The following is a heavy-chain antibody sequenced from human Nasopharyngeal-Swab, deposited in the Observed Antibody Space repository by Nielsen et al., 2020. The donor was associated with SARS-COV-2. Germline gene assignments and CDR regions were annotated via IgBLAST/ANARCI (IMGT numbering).Heavy chain of an antibody. CDR2: IIPLFEKT. CDR3: AREGEEDDGTGWTRGGYFDL. D-gene: IGHD3/OR15-3a*01. V-gene: IGHV1-69*01. J-gene: IGHJ4*02. Sequence: WVRQAPGQGLEWLGGIIPLFEKTDYAQRFQGRVTFTADESTTTAYMELSSLGSEDTVVYYCAREGEEDDGTGWTRGGYFDLWGQGTQVTVSS.